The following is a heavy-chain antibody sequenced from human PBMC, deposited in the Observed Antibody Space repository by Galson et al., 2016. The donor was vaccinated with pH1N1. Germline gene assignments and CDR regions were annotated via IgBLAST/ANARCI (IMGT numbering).Heavy chain of an antibody. Sequence: TLSLTCTVSGGSISSGDYYWSWIRQPPGKGLEWIGYIFYSASTYYNPSLKSRVTISVYTSTNQFSLKLTSVTAADTAVSYCARGVAAAGSYYFDYWGQGTLVTVSS. J-gene: IGHJ4*02. V-gene: IGHV4-30-4*08. D-gene: IGHD6-13*01. CDR2: IFYSAST. CDR3: ARGVAAAGSYYFDY. CDR1: GGSISSGDYY.